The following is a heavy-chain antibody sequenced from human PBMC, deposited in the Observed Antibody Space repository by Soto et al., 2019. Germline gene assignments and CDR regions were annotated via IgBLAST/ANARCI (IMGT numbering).Heavy chain of an antibody. CDR3: ARDGLNCSFCWCFEVPMDV. CDR1: GFTVSSKY. J-gene: IGHJ6*03. Sequence: GSLRLSCAASGFTVSSKYMSWVRQAPGRGLEWVSLIYSGGSTSYADSVKGRFTISRDNSKNTLYLQMNSLRDEDTAVYYCARDGLNCSFCWCFEVPMDVWCKGTTVTVSS. CDR2: IYSGGST. V-gene: IGHV3-66*01. D-gene: IGHD2-15*01.